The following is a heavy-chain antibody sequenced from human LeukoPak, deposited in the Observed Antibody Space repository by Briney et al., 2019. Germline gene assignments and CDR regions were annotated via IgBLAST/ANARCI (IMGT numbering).Heavy chain of an antibody. J-gene: IGHJ4*02. Sequence: GGSLRLSCAAYGFTFSSYSMNWVRQAPGKGLEWVSSISSSSSYIYYADSVKGRFTISRDNAKNSLYLQMNSLRAEDTAVYYCARDLAVAGGSFDYWGQGTLVTVSS. CDR1: GFTFSSYS. CDR3: ARDLAVAGGSFDY. CDR2: ISSSSSYI. V-gene: IGHV3-21*01. D-gene: IGHD6-19*01.